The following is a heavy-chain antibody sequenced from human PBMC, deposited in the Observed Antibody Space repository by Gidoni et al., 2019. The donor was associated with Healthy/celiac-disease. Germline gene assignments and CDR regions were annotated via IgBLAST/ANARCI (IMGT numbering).Heavy chain of an antibody. J-gene: IGHJ6*02. CDR3: ARGKYSNYENRYYYYGMDV. D-gene: IGHD4-4*01. Sequence: QVQLQQWGAGLLKPSETLSLTCAVYGGSFSGYYWSWIRQPPGKGLEWIGEINHSGSTNYNPSLKSRVTISVDTSKNQFSLKLSSVTAADTAVYYCARGKYSNYENRYYYYGMDVWGQGTTVTVSS. CDR2: INHSGST. CDR1: GGSFSGYY. V-gene: IGHV4-34*01.